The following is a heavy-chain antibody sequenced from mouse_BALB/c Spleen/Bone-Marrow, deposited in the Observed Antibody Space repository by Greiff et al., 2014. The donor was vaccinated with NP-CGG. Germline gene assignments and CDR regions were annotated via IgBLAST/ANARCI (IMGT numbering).Heavy chain of an antibody. J-gene: IGHJ2*01. D-gene: IGHD2-4*01. V-gene: IGHV1S135*01. CDR1: GYSFTSYY. CDR3: ARAYDFLDY. Sequence: LVESGPELMKPGASVKISCKASGYSFTSYYMHWVKQSHGKSLEWIGYIDPFNGGTSYNQKFKGKATLTVDKSSNTAYMHLSSLTSEGSAVYYCARAYDFLDYWGQGSTLTVSS. CDR2: IDPFNGGT.